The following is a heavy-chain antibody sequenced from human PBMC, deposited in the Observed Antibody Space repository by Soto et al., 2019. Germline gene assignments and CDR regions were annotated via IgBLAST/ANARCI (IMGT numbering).Heavy chain of an antibody. D-gene: IGHD5-12*01. J-gene: IGHJ4*02. CDR1: GGTFSSYA. Sequence: SVKVSCKASGGTFSSYAISWVRQAPGQGLEWMGGIIPIFGTANYAQKFQGRVTITRDTSTSTAYMELSSLRSEDTAVYYCARDLGYSGYDENDYWGQGTLVTVSS. CDR2: IIPIFGTA. CDR3: ARDLGYSGYDENDY. V-gene: IGHV1-69*05.